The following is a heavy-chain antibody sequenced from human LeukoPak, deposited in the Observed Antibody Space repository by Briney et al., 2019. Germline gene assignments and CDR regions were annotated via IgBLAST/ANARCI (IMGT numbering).Heavy chain of an antibody. V-gene: IGHV4-59*08. CDR2: IYYSGST. D-gene: IGHD6-19*01. CDR1: GGSISSYY. CDR3: ARHRVAVAVSYVDY. J-gene: IGHJ4*02. Sequence: SETLSLTCTVSGGSISSYYWSWIRQPPGKGLEWIGYIYYSGSTNYSPSLKSRVTISVDTSKNQFSLKLSSVTAADTAVYYCARHRVAVAVSYVDYWGQGTLVTVSS.